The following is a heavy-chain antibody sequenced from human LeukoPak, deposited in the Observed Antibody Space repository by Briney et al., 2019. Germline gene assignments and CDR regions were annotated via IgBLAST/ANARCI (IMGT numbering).Heavy chain of an antibody. CDR2: TNRRGDIT. CDR3: ARLGIAAAGHDY. CDR1: GFTFSGYS. V-gene: IGHV3-20*04. Sequence: PGGSLRLSCTASGFTFSGYSMNSVRQAPGKGLEWVSGTNRRGDITGYADFVKGRFTISRDNAKNTLYLQMNSLRAEDTAVYYCARLGIAAAGHDYWGQGTLVTVSS. D-gene: IGHD6-13*01. J-gene: IGHJ4*02.